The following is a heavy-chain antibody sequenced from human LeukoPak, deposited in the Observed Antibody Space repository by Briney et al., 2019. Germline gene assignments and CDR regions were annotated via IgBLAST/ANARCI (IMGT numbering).Heavy chain of an antibody. D-gene: IGHD2-21*02. CDR2: IHYSGST. Sequence: SETLSLTCTVSGGSISSGGYYWSWIRQHPGKGLEWIGYIHYSGSTYYNPSLKSRVTISVDTSKNQFSLKLRYVTAADAAVYYCARTYMTSARFDPWGQGTLVTVSS. CDR3: ARTYMTSARFDP. CDR1: GGSISSGGYY. V-gene: IGHV4-31*03. J-gene: IGHJ5*02.